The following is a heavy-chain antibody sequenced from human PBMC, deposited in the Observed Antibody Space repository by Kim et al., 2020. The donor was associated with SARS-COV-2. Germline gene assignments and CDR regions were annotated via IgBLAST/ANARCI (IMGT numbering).Heavy chain of an antibody. V-gene: IGHV3-64D*09. CDR1: GFTFSSYA. Sequence: GGSLRLSCSASGFTFSSYAMHWVRQAPGKGLEYVSAISSNGGSTYYADSVKGRFTISRDNSKNTLYLQMSSLRAEDTAVYYCVKGPPHPGYSSSWYYFDYWGQGTLVTVSS. D-gene: IGHD6-13*01. CDR2: ISSNGGST. J-gene: IGHJ4*02. CDR3: VKGPPHPGYSSSWYYFDY.